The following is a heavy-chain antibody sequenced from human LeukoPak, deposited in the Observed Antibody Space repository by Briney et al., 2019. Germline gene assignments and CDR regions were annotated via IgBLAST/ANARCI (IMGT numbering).Heavy chain of an antibody. D-gene: IGHD6-19*01. J-gene: IGHJ4*02. V-gene: IGHV3-30*02. CDR2: IRYDGSGE. CDR1: GYTFSSHG. CDR3: AKTPSGSGWFHY. Sequence: PGGSLRLSCAPSGYTFSSHGMHWVRQAPPKRLEGVAFIRYDGSGESYVDSVKGRFTISRDNSKNTLYLQMSSLRAEDTAVYYCAKTPSGSGWFHYWGQGTLVTVSS.